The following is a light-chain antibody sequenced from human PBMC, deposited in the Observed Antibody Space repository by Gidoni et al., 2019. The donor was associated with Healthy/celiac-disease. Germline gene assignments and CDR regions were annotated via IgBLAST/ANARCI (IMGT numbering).Light chain of an antibody. J-gene: IGLJ2*01. CDR3: SSYAGSNKVV. V-gene: IGLV2-8*01. CDR2: EVS. Sequence: QSALTHPPSASGSPGQSVTLSCTGTSSDVGGYNYVSWYQQHPGKAPKLMIYEVSRRPSGVPDRFSGSKSGNTASLTVSGLQAEDEADYYCSSYAGSNKVVFGGGTKLTVL. CDR1: SSDVGGYNY.